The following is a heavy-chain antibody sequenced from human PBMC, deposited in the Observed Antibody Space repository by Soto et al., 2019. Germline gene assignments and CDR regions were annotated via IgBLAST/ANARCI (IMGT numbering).Heavy chain of an antibody. CDR1: GYTFTSYY. CDR2: INPSGGST. V-gene: IGHV1-46*01. CDR3: ATSLVDTAMVTYYYYGMDV. D-gene: IGHD5-18*01. Sequence: ASVKVSCKASGYTFTSYYMHWVRQAPGQGLEWMGIINPSGGSTSYAQKFQGRVTMTRDTSTSTVYMELSSLRSEDTAVYYCATSLVDTAMVTYYYYGMDVWGQGTTVTVSS. J-gene: IGHJ6*02.